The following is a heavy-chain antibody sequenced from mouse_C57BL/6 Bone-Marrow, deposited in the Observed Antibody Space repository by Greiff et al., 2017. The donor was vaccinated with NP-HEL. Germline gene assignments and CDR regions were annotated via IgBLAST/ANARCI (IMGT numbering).Heavy chain of an antibody. V-gene: IGHV1-64*01. J-gene: IGHJ3*01. CDR3: AKDYYGSSYPFPY. CDR2: IHPNSGST. Sequence: QVQLQQPGAELVKPGASVKLSCKASGYTFTSYWMHWVKPRPGQGLEWIGMIHPNSGSTNYNEKFKSKATLTVDKSSRTAYMQLSSLTSEDSAVYYCAKDYYGSSYPFPYWGQGTLVTVSA. CDR1: GYTFTSYW. D-gene: IGHD1-1*01.